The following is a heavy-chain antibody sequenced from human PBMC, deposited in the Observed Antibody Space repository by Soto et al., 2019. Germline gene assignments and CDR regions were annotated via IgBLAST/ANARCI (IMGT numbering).Heavy chain of an antibody. D-gene: IGHD2-15*01. Sequence: PGGSLRLSCAASGFTFSSYAMSWVRQAPGKGLEWVSAISGSGGSTYYADSVKGRFTISRDNSKNTLYLQMNSLRAEDTAVYYCGKLVAAHLSSSSGMDFWGQGTTVTVS. CDR2: ISGSGGST. CDR1: GFTFSSYA. CDR3: GKLVAAHLSSSSGMDF. V-gene: IGHV3-23*01. J-gene: IGHJ6*02.